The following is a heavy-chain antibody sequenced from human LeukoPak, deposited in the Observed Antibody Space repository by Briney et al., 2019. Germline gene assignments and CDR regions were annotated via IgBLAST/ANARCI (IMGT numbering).Heavy chain of an antibody. Sequence: PGGALKLLCAASGFTLNNFEMNLVRPAPGGGLELLSYISSSGGTMYFADSVKGRFTHSRGKAQNSLYLQLSSLRGDDQALYYFARAGRVAASGWGRHFDLWGRGTLVTVTS. CDR2: ISSSGGTM. CDR3: ARAGRVAASGWGRHFDL. CDR1: GFTLNNFE. J-gene: IGHJ2*01. D-gene: IGHD3-10*01. V-gene: IGHV3-48*03.